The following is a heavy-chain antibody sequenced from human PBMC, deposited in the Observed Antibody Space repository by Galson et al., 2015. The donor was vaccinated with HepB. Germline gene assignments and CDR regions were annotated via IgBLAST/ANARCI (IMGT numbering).Heavy chain of an antibody. CDR3: AAGYCSGGSCFHHNSNYYYYGMDV. Sequence: SVKVSCKASGFTFTSSAVQWVRQARGQRLEWIGWIVVGSGNTNYAQKFQERVTITRDMSTSTAYMELSSLRSEDTAVYYCAAGYCSGGSCFHHNSNYYYYGMDVWGQGTTVTVSS. CDR2: IVVGSGNT. CDR1: GFTFTSSA. V-gene: IGHV1-58*01. D-gene: IGHD2-15*01. J-gene: IGHJ6*02.